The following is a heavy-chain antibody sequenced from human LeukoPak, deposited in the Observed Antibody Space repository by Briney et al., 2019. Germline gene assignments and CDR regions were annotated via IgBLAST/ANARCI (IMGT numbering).Heavy chain of an antibody. CDR2: IGTAGET. CDR1: GFSFSRYD. Sequence: GGSLRLSCAASGFSFSRYDMHWVRQVTGKGLEWVSAIGTAGETHYPGSVKGRFTISRENDKNSLYLQMNSVRAGDTAVYYCARGAMVRGVIIDYGMDVWGQGTTVTVSS. V-gene: IGHV3-13*01. CDR3: ARGAMVRGVIIDYGMDV. D-gene: IGHD3-10*01. J-gene: IGHJ6*02.